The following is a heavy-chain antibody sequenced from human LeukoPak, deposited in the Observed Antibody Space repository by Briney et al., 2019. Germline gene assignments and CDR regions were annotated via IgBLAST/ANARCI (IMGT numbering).Heavy chain of an antibody. CDR2: INPSGST. CDR1: GGSFSGYH. CDR3: ARGRHDITMIVVVMTSVSYYLDV. V-gene: IGHV4-34*01. J-gene: IGHJ6*03. Sequence: PSETLPLTCAVYGGSFSGYHWTWIRQSPGKGVEWIGDINPSGSTYYNPSLKRRLTISVDTSKNQFSLKLRSVTAADTAVYYCARGRHDITMIVVVMTSVSYYLDVWGKGTTVTVS. D-gene: IGHD3-22*01.